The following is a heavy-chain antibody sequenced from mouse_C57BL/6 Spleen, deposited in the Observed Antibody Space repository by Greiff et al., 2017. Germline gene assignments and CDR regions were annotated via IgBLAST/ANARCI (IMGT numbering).Heavy chain of an antibody. CDR3: AKDTANCYYPWFAY. CDR1: GYAFSSSW. D-gene: IGHD1-2*01. Sequence: QVQLQQSGPELVKPGASVKISCKASGYAFSSSWMNWVKQRPGKGLEWIGRIYPGDGDTNYNGKFKGKATLTADKSSSTAYMQLSSLTSEDSAVYFCAKDTANCYYPWFAYWGQGTLVTVSA. CDR2: IYPGDGDT. J-gene: IGHJ3*01. V-gene: IGHV1-82*01.